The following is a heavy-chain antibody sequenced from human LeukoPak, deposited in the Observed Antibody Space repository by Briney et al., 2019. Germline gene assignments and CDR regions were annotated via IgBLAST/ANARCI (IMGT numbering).Heavy chain of an antibody. J-gene: IGHJ6*03. V-gene: IGHV4-34*01. Sequence: PSETLSLTCGVFGGSFSGYWSWTRQPPGKGLEWIGEINPSGGTNYSPSLKSRVTMSVDRSKNQFSLNLTSVTAADAAVYYCARPAMTTGYYYYMDVWGKGTTVTISS. CDR3: ARPAMTTGYYYYMDV. CDR2: INPSGGT. D-gene: IGHD4-11*01. CDR1: GGSFSGY.